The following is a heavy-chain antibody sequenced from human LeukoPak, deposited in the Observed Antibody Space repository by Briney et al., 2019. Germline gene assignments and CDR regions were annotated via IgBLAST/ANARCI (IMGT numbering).Heavy chain of an antibody. CDR3: ARVKCSSTSCPTYYYYMDV. CDR2: IYYSGST. Sequence: SETLSLTCTVSGGSISSYYWSWIRQPPGKGLEWIGYIYYSGSTNYNPSLKSRVTISVDTSKNQFSQKLSSVTAADTAVYYCARVKCSSTSCPTYYYYMDVWGKGTTVTVSS. CDR1: GGSISSYY. J-gene: IGHJ6*03. D-gene: IGHD2-2*01. V-gene: IGHV4-59*01.